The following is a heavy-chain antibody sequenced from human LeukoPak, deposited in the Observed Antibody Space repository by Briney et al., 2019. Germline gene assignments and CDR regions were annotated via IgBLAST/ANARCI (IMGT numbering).Heavy chain of an antibody. J-gene: IGHJ4*02. Sequence: GFLRTFFAAPGFPRRINHISWVRQAPGKGLEWVSVIYSGGNTYYADSVKGRFTISRDNSKNTVYLQMNSLRAEDTAVYYCARGETSSYDYWGQGTLVTVSS. CDR3: ARGETSSYDY. V-gene: IGHV3-53*01. CDR1: GFPRRINH. D-gene: IGHD2-2*01. CDR2: IYSGGNT.